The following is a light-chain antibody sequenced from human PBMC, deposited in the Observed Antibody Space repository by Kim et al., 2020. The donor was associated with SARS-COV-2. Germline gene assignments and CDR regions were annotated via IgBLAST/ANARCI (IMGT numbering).Light chain of an antibody. CDR1: SIASIR. CDR2: YDS. CDR3: QVWDSSSDHRVV. Sequence: GKTARMTCGGNSIASIRVHWYQEKPGQAPVLVISYDSDRPSGIPERFSGSNSGNTATLTISRVEAGDEADYYCQVWDSSSDHRVVFGGGTQLTVL. J-gene: IGLJ2*01. V-gene: IGLV3-21*04.